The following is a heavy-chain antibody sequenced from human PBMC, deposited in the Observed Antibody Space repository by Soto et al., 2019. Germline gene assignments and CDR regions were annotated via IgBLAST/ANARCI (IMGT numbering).Heavy chain of an antibody. CDR1: GFTFSSYA. J-gene: IGHJ6*02. CDR2: ISGSGGST. CDR3: AKALGRRDINQDYYYYGMDV. D-gene: IGHD2-15*01. Sequence: GGSLRLSCAASGFTFSSYAMSWVRQAPGKGLEWVSAISGSGGSTYYADSVKGRFTISRDNSKNTLYLQMNSLRAEDTAVYYCAKALGRRDINQDYYYYGMDVWGQGTTVTVSS. V-gene: IGHV3-23*01.